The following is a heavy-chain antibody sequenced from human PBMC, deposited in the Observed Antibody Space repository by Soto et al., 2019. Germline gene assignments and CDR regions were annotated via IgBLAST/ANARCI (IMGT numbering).Heavy chain of an antibody. CDR1: GGSFSGYY. D-gene: IGHD3-9*01. J-gene: IGHJ4*02. CDR2: INHSGST. CDR3: ATWDYDILTGYNLIDY. Sequence: QAQLQQWGAGLLKPSETLSLTCAVYGGSFSGYYWSWIRQPPGKGLEWIGEINHSGSTNYNPSLKSRVTISVDTSKNQFSLKLSSVTAADTAVYYCATWDYDILTGYNLIDYWGQGTLVTVSS. V-gene: IGHV4-34*01.